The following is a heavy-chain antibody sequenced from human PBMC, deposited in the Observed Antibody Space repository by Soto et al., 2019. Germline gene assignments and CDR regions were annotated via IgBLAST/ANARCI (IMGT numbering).Heavy chain of an antibody. Sequence: PGGSLRLSCAASGFTFDNHAMHWVRQAPGKGLEWISVINWNSDSIGYAESVKGRFTTSRDNAKNSLYLQMNSLRAEDTAVYYCATSNWFDPWGQGTLVTVSS. CDR1: GFTFDNHA. V-gene: IGHV3-9*01. J-gene: IGHJ5*02. D-gene: IGHD2-2*01. CDR3: ATSNWFDP. CDR2: INWNSDSI.